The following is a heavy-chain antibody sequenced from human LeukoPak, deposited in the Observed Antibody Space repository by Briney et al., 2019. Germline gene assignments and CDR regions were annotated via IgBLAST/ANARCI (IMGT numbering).Heavy chain of an antibody. CDR1: GFTFGDHA. Sequence: GRSLRLSCTGFGFTFGDHAMAWVRQAPGKGLEWVGFIRSKTYGGTTEYAASVKGRFTISRADSISIAYLQMNSLKTEDTAVYYCGRGPIQLWLHNGMDVWGQGTTATVSS. D-gene: IGHD5-18*01. V-gene: IGHV3-49*04. J-gene: IGHJ6*02. CDR2: IRSKTYGGTT. CDR3: GRGPIQLWLHNGMDV.